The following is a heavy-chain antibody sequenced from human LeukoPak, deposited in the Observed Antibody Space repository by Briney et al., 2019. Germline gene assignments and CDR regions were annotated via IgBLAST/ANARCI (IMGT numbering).Heavy chain of an antibody. J-gene: IGHJ4*02. CDR2: ISYDESNK. D-gene: IGHD3-22*01. CDR1: GFTFSSYG. V-gene: IGHV3-30*18. Sequence: PGRSLRLSCEASGFTFSSYGMHWVRQAPGKGLEWVAVISYDESNKNYADSVKGRFTISRDNSKNTLYLQMNSLRAEDTAVYFCAKYGSYNYFDTSPDYWGQGTLATVSS. CDR3: AKYGSYNYFDTSPDY.